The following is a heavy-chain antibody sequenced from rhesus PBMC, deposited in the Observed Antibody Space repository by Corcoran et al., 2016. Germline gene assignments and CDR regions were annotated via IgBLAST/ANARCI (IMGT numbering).Heavy chain of an antibody. Sequence: QVQLQESGPGLVKPSETLSLTCAVSGGSISDYYYWNWIRQPPGRGLEWIGNIYGNSASTYYNPSLKSRVTISKDTSKNQFFLKLSSVTAADTAVYYCARDANTIVVVNYYGLDSWGQGVVVTVSS. CDR1: GGSISDYYY. CDR2: IYGNSAST. V-gene: IGHV4S9*01. D-gene: IGHD3-16*01. CDR3: ARDANTIVVVNYYGLDS. J-gene: IGHJ6*01.